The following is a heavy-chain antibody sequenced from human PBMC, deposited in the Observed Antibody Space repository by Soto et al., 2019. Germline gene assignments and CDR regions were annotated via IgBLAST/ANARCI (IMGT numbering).Heavy chain of an antibody. CDR2: IKQDGSEY. CDR1: GFTFSTYW. D-gene: IGHD3-16*02. CDR3: ARGAFPTWGSYPLDY. J-gene: IGHJ4*02. V-gene: IGHV3-7*04. Sequence: EVQLVESGGGLVQPGGSLRLSCAASGFTFSTYWMTWVRQAPGKGLEWVANIKQDGSEYYYVGFVKGRFTISRDNAKNSLYLQMNSLRAEDTAVYYCARGAFPTWGSYPLDYWGQGTLVTVSS.